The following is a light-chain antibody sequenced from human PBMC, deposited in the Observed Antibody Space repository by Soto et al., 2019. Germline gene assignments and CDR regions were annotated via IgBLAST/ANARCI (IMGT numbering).Light chain of an antibody. Sequence: EIVLTQSPGTLSLSPGERVTLSCRASQSVSNNYLAWYQQERGQAPRLLIYGASTRATGIPARFSGSGSGTEFTLTISSLQSEDFAVYYCQQYNNWPPITFGQGTRLEI. CDR1: QSVSNN. J-gene: IGKJ5*01. CDR3: QQYNNWPPIT. V-gene: IGKV3-15*01. CDR2: GAS.